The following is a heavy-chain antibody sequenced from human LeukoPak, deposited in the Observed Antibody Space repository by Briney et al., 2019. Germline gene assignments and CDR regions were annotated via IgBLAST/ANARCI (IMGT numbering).Heavy chain of an antibody. D-gene: IGHD3-22*01. CDR2: ISAYNGNT. V-gene: IGHV1-18*01. CDR3: ARPPAKYYDSSGSAYYMDV. J-gene: IGHJ6*03. Sequence: GASVKVSCKASGYTFTSYGISWVRQAPGQGLEWMGWISAYNGNTNYAQKLQGRVTMTTDTSTSTAYMELSSLRSEDTAVYYCARPPAKYYDSSGSAYYMDVWGKGTTVTVSS. CDR1: GYTFTSYG.